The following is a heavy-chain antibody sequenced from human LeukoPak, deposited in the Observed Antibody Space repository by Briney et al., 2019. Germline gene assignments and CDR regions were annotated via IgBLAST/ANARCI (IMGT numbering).Heavy chain of an antibody. CDR2: TYSGGST. CDR3: ASSIAVAGTRPYLDY. CDR1: GFTVSSNY. D-gene: IGHD6-19*01. V-gene: IGHV3-66*01. J-gene: IGHJ4*02. Sequence: PGGSLRLSCAASGFTVSSNYMSWVRQAPGKGLEWVSVTYSGGSTYYADSVKGRFTISRDNSKNTLYLQMNSLRAEDTAVYYCASSIAVAGTRPYLDYWGQGTLVTVSS.